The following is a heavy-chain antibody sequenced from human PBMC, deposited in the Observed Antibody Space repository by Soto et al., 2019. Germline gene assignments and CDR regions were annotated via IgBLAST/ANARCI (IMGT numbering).Heavy chain of an antibody. D-gene: IGHD3-10*01. Sequence: EVQLVESGGDLVKPGGSLRLSCTASGFFFNDKWMHWVRQAPGKGLVWVARIDGHSGTTNYADSVRGRFTISRDNAKNTVYLQLNPLTDEDTAVYYGARGGARGGEHWGKGTLVTVSS. CDR1: GFFFNDKW. V-gene: IGHV3-74*01. J-gene: IGHJ4*02. CDR3: ARGGARGGEH. CDR2: IDGHSGTT.